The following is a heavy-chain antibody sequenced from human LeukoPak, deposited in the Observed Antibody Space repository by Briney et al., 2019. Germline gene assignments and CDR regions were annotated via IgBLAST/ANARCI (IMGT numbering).Heavy chain of an antibody. J-gene: IGHJ4*02. CDR3: AREFFDY. V-gene: IGHV3-48*01. Sequence: PGGSLRLSCVGSGFTFSSYSMNWVRQAPGKGLEWLSYIGSDSTTIFYADSVKGRFTTSRDNAKNSVHLQVNSLRVEDTAVYYCAREFFDYWGQGTLVTVSS. CDR2: IGSDSTTI. CDR1: GFTFSSYS.